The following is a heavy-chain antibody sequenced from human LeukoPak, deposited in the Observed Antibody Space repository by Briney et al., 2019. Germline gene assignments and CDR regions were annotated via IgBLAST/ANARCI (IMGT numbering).Heavy chain of an antibody. D-gene: IGHD1-26*01. V-gene: IGHV3-30*02. J-gene: IGHJ4*02. CDR2: IRYDGSNK. Sequence: PGGSLRLSCAASGFTFSSYGMHWVRQAPGKGLEWVAVIRYDGSNKYYADSVKGRFTISRDNSKNTLYLQMNSLRAEDTAVYYCAKDIGSRLWYFDYWGQGTLVTVSS. CDR3: AKDIGSRLWYFDY. CDR1: GFTFSSYG.